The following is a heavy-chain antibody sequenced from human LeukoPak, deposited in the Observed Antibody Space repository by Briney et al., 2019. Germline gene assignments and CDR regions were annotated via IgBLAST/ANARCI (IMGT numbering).Heavy chain of an antibody. CDR3: ARGRGYGYGIDY. CDR1: GDSISSGDHY. D-gene: IGHD5-18*01. J-gene: IGHJ4*02. V-gene: IGHV4-31*03. CDR2: IYNIESA. Sequence: SETLSLTCSVSGDSISSGDHYWSRIRQHPGKGPEYIGYIYNIESAYDHPSLTGRVTISGDTSKNQYSLKLSSVNAADTAAYYCARGRGYGYGIDYWGQGTLVTVSS.